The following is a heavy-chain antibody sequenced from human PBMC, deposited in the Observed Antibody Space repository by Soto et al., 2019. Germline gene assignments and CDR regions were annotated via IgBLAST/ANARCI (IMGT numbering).Heavy chain of an antibody. D-gene: IGHD1-26*01. Sequence: QVQLVQSGAEVKKPGASVKVSCKASGYTFNSYVLHWVRQAPGQRLEWMGWINGGNGKTKYSQKLQGRLTFARDTTSSKAYMELSSLRSEDTAVDYCARDNVGVELHTCDLEYWGQGTLVTVSS. CDR3: ARDNVGVELHTCDLEY. CDR1: GYTFNSYV. V-gene: IGHV1-3*01. CDR2: INGGNGKT. J-gene: IGHJ4*02.